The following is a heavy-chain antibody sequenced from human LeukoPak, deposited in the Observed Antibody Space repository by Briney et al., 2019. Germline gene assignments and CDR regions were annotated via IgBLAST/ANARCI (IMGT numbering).Heavy chain of an antibody. V-gene: IGHV1-2*06. CDR3: ARLAVAGTGVSPDY. J-gene: IGHJ4*02. D-gene: IGHD6-19*01. Sequence: ASVKVSCKASGYTFTGYYMHWVRQAPGQGLEWMGRINPNSGGTNYAQKFQGRVTMTRDTSISTAYMELGRLRSDDTAVYYCARLAVAGTGVSPDYWGQGTLVTVSS. CDR2: INPNSGGT. CDR1: GYTFTGYY.